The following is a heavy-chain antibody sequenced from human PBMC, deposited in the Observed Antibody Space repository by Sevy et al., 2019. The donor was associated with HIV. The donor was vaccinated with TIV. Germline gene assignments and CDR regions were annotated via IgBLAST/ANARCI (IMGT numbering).Heavy chain of an antibody. D-gene: IGHD3-22*01. Sequence: GGSLRLSCTASGFTFGDYGMSWFRQAPGKGLEWVGFIRSKAFGGTTEYAASVKGRFTVSRDDSKNIAYLQMNSLKTEDTAAYYCSRDRFYYDSSGYYPDYWGQGTLVTVSS. CDR1: GFTFGDYG. CDR3: SRDRFYYDSSGYYPDY. V-gene: IGHV3-49*03. CDR2: IRSKAFGGTT. J-gene: IGHJ4*02.